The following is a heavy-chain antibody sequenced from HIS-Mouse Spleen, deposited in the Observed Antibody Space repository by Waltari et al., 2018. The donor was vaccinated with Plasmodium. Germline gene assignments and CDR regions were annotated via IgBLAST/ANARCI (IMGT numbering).Heavy chain of an antibody. J-gene: IGHJ3*02. CDR1: GYTFTSYG. V-gene: IGHV1-18*01. CDR2: ISPYNGHT. Sequence: QVQLVQSGAEVKKPGASVKVSCKASGYTFTSYGNSWVRQAPGQGREWMGWISPYNGHTNFAQKLQGRVTMTTDTATSTADMELRSLRSDDTAVYYCARGSAGDAFDIWGQGTMVTVSS. CDR3: ARGSAGDAFDI.